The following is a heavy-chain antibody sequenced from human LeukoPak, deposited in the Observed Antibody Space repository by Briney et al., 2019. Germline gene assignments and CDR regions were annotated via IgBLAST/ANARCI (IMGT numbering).Heavy chain of an antibody. J-gene: IGHJ4*02. CDR1: GGSISSGGYS. CDR2: IYHSGST. CDR3: ARGPNYSSGWFVFDY. V-gene: IGHV4-30-2*01. Sequence: SQTLSLTCAVSGGSISSGGYSLSWIRQPPGKGLEWIGYIYHSGSTYYNPSLKSRVTISVDRSKNQFSLKLSSVTAADTAVYYCARGPNYSSGWFVFDYWGQGTLVTVSS. D-gene: IGHD6-19*01.